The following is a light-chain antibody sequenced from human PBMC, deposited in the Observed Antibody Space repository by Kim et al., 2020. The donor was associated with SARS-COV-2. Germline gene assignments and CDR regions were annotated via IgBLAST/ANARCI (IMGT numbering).Light chain of an antibody. CDR1: PSNIGKNN. V-gene: IGLV1-44*01. J-gene: IGLJ1*01. CDR3: AAWDDSLNGHV. Sequence: QSVLTQPPSASGTPGQRVIISCSGSPSNIGKNNVNWYQQFPGTAPRLLIFGDNRRPSGVPDRFSDSRSGTSASLAISGLQSADEADYYCAAWDDSLNGHVFGTVTKVTVL. CDR2: GDN.